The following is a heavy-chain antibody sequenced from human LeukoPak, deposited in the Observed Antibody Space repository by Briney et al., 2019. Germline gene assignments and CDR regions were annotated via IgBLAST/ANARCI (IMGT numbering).Heavy chain of an antibody. V-gene: IGHV3-13*01. D-gene: IGHD3-10*01. J-gene: IGHJ3*01. CDR3: ARGHYYGSGGDTFDV. CDR2: LGVAGDR. CDR1: GFSFSNND. Sequence: QSGGSLRLSCAASGFSFSNNDMHWVRQFSGKGLEWVSGLGVAGDRYYPVSVRGRFPVSRDRAGTYLYLQMNSLTAEDTAVYYCARGHYYGSGGDTFDVWGKGTMVIVSS.